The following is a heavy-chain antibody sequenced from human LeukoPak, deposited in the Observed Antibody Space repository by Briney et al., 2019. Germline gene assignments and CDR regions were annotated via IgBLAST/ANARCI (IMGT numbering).Heavy chain of an antibody. Sequence: SETLSLTCAVYGGSFSADYWSWIRQRPGKGLEWIGEINHSGNTNYNPSLESRVTISVDTSKTQFSLKLSSVAAADTAVYYCAGGRGDIVVVPAGVTEPAFHYWGQGTLVTVSS. D-gene: IGHD2-2*01. CDR1: GGSFSADY. CDR2: INHSGNT. V-gene: IGHV4-34*01. J-gene: IGHJ4*02. CDR3: AGGRGDIVVVPAGVTEPAFHY.